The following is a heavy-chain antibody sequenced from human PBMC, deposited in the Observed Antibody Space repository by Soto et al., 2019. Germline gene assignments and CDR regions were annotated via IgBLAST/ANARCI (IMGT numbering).Heavy chain of an antibody. V-gene: IGHV4-59*01. CDR2: IYYSGST. J-gene: IGHJ6*02. Sequence: TLSLTCSVSGDSMNSYYWSWIRQPPGKGLEWVGYIYYSGSTHYNPSLKSRVTISLDTSKKQFSLRVTSVTAADTAIYYCARVGAASRNYYYYGEDVWGQGTTVTVSS. CDR3: ARVGAASRNYYYYGEDV. D-gene: IGHD1-26*01. CDR1: GDSMNSYY.